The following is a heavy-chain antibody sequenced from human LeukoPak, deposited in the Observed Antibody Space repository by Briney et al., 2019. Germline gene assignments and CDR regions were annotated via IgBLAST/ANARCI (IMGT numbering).Heavy chain of an antibody. CDR1: GFTFTSRSA. CDR2: IVVGSDNT. Sequence: GASVRVSCKASGFTFTSRSAVQWVRQARGQRLEWIGWIVVGSDNTNYAQKFQERVTITRDMSTSTSYMELSSLRSEDTAVYYCAAPYSSTWFDYWSQGTLVTVSS. J-gene: IGHJ4*02. D-gene: IGHD6-13*01. CDR3: AAPYSSTWFDY. V-gene: IGHV1-58*01.